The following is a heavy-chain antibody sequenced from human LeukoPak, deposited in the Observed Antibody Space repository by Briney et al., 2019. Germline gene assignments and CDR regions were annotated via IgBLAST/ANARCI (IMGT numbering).Heavy chain of an antibody. CDR3: ARSFYGHDPYYCYMDV. Sequence: PGGSLRLSCAASGFVYSAFWMSWVRQAPGKGLEWVANIKQDGSEKYYEDSVKGRFTISRENAKNSLYLQMNSLRAEDTAVYYCARSFYGHDPYYCYMDVWGKGTTVTVSS. V-gene: IGHV3-7*01. J-gene: IGHJ6*03. CDR2: IKQDGSEK. D-gene: IGHD2-2*01. CDR1: GFVYSAFW.